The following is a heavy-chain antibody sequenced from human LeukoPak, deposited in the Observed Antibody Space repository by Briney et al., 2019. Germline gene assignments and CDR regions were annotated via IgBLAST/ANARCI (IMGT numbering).Heavy chain of an antibody. CDR3: ARGDCSGSICYSPMDV. V-gene: IGHV4-38-2*02. CDR1: GYSINSGYY. D-gene: IGHD2-21*01. CDR2: IYRSGST. Sequence: SETLSLTCTVSGYSINSGYYWVWIRQPPGKGLEWIGSIYRSGSTNYNPSLKSRVTISVDTSKNQFSLKVSSVTAADTAVYYCARGDCSGSICYSPMDVWGTGTTVTVSS. J-gene: IGHJ6*03.